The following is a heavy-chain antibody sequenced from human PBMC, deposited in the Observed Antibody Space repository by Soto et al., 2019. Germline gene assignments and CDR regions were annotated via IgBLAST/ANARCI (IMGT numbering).Heavy chain of an antibody. D-gene: IGHD3-16*01. CDR2: IKQDGSEK. V-gene: IGHV3-7*01. Sequence: EVQLVESGGGLVQPGGSLRLSCAASGFTFETSWMTWVRQAPGKGLEWVANIKQDGSEKYYVDSVKGRFTISRDNAKNSLYLQMNSLRVEDTAVYFCVREMISSWGQGPLVTVSS. CDR3: VREMISS. J-gene: IGHJ4*02. CDR1: GFTFETSW.